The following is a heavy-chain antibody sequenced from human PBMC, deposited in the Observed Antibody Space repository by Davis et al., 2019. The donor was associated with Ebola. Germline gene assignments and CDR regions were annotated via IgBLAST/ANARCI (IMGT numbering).Heavy chain of an antibody. CDR2: ISYDGSNK. D-gene: IGHD3-10*01. Sequence: GESLKISCAASGFTFSSYGMHWVRQAPGKGLEWVAVISYDGSNKYYADSVKGRFTISRDNAKNSLYLQMNSLRAEDTAVYYCASVLRGGYYYYGMDVWGQGTTVTVSS. J-gene: IGHJ6*02. V-gene: IGHV3-30*03. CDR1: GFTFSSYG. CDR3: ASVLRGGYYYYGMDV.